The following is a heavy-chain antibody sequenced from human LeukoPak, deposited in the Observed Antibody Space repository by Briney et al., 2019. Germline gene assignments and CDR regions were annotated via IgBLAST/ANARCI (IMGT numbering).Heavy chain of an antibody. D-gene: IGHD2-2*03. V-gene: IGHV3-11*04. Sequence: PGGSLRLSCAASGFTFSDYYMSWIRQAPGKGLEWVSYISSSGSTIYYADSVKGRFTISRDNAKNSLYLQMNSLRAEDTAVYYCARDPGYCSSTSCPDAFDIWGQGTMVTVSS. CDR1: GFTFSDYY. J-gene: IGHJ3*02. CDR3: ARDPGYCSSTSCPDAFDI. CDR2: ISSSGSTI.